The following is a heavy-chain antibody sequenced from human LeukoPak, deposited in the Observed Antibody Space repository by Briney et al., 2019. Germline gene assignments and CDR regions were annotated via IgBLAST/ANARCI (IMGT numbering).Heavy chain of an antibody. J-gene: IGHJ4*02. V-gene: IGHV3-11*01. Sequence: AGGSLRLSCAASGLTFSDEYMSWIRQAPGKGLEWVSYISNTGSFISYADSVKGRFTISRDNAKNSLYPQMNSLRAEDAAAYYCVRARGAGPGAHFDYWGQGTLVTVSS. D-gene: IGHD3-10*01. CDR3: VRARGAGPGAHFDY. CDR2: ISNTGSFI. CDR1: GLTFSDEY.